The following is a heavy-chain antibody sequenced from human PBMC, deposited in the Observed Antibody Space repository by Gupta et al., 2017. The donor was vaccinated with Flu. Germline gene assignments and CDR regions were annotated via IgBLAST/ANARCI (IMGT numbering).Heavy chain of an antibody. CDR1: GFTFSSYW. CDR2: INGDGSRT. Sequence: EVQLVESGGGLVQPGGSLRLSCAASGFTFSSYWLHWVRQAPGMGLVWVSRINGDGSRTNYADSVRGRFTISRDNAKNTVYLQMNSLSAEDTAVYFCARGHPGGWYVDYWGQGTLVTVSS. D-gene: IGHD6-19*01. V-gene: IGHV3-74*01. J-gene: IGHJ4*02. CDR3: ARGHPGGWYVDY.